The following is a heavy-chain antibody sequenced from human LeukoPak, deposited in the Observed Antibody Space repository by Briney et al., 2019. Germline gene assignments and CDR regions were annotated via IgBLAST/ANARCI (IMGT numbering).Heavy chain of an antibody. CDR1: GFTFSSYG. D-gene: IGHD3-3*01. Sequence: PGGSLRLSCAASGFTFSSYGMHWVRQAPGKGLEWVAVIWYDGSNKYYADSVKGRFTISRDNPKNTLYLQMNSLRAEDTAVYYCARDRASYYDFWSGYAPYYYYYGMDVWGQGTTVTVSS. CDR3: ARDRASYYDFWSGYAPYYYYYGMDV. CDR2: IWYDGSNK. J-gene: IGHJ6*02. V-gene: IGHV3-33*01.